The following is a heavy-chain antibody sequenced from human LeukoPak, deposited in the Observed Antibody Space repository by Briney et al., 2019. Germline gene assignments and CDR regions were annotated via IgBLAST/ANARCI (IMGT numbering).Heavy chain of an antibody. V-gene: IGHV1-2*02. CDR3: ARGRHPSDDAFDI. J-gene: IGHJ3*02. CDR2: INPNSGGT. CDR1: GYTFTSYY. Sequence: ASVKVSCKASGYTFTSYYMHWVRQAPGQGLEWMGWINPNSGGTNYAQKFPGRVTMTRDTSISTAYMELSRPRSDDTAVYYCARGRHPSDDAFDIWGQGTMVTVSS.